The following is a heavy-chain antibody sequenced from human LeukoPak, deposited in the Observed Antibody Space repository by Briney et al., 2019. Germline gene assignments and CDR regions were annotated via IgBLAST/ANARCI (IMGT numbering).Heavy chain of an antibody. J-gene: IGHJ4*02. CDR2: ISGSGGTT. V-gene: IGHV3-23*01. D-gene: IGHD5-18*01. CDR3: SDRGNTVNTLDY. Sequence: GGSLRLSCAASGFTFSNYAMSWVRQAPGKGLDWVSGISGSGGTTYYADSVKGRFTISRDNSKNTLYLQMNSLRAEDTAVYYCSDRGNTVNTLDYWGQGTLVTVSS. CDR1: GFTFSNYA.